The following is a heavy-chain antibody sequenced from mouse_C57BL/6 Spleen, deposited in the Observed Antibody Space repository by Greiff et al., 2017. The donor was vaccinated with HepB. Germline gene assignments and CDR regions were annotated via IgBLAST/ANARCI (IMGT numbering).Heavy chain of an antibody. CDR2: INPSNGGT. CDR1: GYTFTSYW. J-gene: IGHJ2*01. V-gene: IGHV1-53*01. Sequence: VKLQESGTELVKPGASVKLSCKASGYTFTSYWMHWVKQRPGQGLEWIGNINPSNGGTNYNEKFKSKATLTVDKSSSTAYMQLSSLTSEDSAVYYCAREIYYGYDGGYWGQGTTLTVSS. D-gene: IGHD2-2*01. CDR3: AREIYYGYDGGY.